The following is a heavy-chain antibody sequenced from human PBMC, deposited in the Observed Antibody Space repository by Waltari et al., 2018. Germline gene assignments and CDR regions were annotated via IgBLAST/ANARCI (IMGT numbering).Heavy chain of an antibody. CDR2: VKQDGSGK. Sequence: EVQLVESGGGLVQPGGSLRLSCVASGFTFSSYWMNWVRQAPGKGLEWVANVKQDGSGKYFVDSVKGRFTISRDNAKNSLFLQMNSLRAEDTAVYYCATSRTFDYWGQGTLVTVSS. J-gene: IGHJ4*02. CDR3: ATSRTFDY. V-gene: IGHV3-7*01. D-gene: IGHD2-2*01. CDR1: GFTFSSYW.